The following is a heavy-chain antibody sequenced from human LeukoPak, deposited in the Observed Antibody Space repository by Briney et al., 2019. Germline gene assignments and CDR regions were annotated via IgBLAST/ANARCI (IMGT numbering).Heavy chain of an antibody. CDR1: GFTFSDYW. V-gene: IGHV3-74*01. Sequence: GGSLRLSCAASGFTFSDYWMNWVRQAPGKGLVWVSRINSDGSSTSYADSVKGRFTISRDNAKNTLSLQMNSLRAEDTAVYYCARTLGYCSGGSCYNYGMDVWGQGTTVTVSS. J-gene: IGHJ6*02. CDR3: ARTLGYCSGGSCYNYGMDV. D-gene: IGHD2-15*01. CDR2: INSDGSST.